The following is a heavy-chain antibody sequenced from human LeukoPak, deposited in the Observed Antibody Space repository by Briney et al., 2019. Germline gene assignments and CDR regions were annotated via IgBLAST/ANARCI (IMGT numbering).Heavy chain of an antibody. V-gene: IGHV6-1*01. CDR2: TYYRSKWYN. D-gene: IGHD4-23*01. CDR1: GDSISSNSAT. J-gene: IGHJ4*02. Sequence: SQTLSLTCAISGDSISSNSATWNWIRQSPSRGLEWLGGTYYRSKWYNEYAVSVKSRMTINADTSKNQFSLQLNSVTPEDTAVYYCARRKDGGNYFDYWGQGTLVTVSS. CDR3: ARRKDGGNYFDY.